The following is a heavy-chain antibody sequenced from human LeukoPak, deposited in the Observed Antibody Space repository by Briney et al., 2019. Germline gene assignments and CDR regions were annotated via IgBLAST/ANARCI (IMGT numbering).Heavy chain of an antibody. J-gene: IGHJ6*02. D-gene: IGHD1-7*01. V-gene: IGHV4-34*01. CDR1: GGSFSGYY. CDR3: ASHQYNWNYYSYYGMDV. Sequence: PSETLSLTCAVYGGSFSGYYWSWIRQPPGKGLEWIGEINHSGSTNYNPSLKSRVTISVDTSKNQFSLKLSSVTAADTAVYYCASHQYNWNYYSYYGMDVWGQGTTVTVSS. CDR2: INHSGST.